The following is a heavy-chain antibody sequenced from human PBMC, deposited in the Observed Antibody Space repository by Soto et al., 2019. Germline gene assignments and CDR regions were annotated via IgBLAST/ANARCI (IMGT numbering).Heavy chain of an antibody. CDR1: GYSFTSCV. V-gene: IGHV1-3*04. J-gene: IGHJ4*02. CDR3: ARPLGYSTGYYVY. Sequence: VASVEVSCKASGYSFTSCVIHWVRQAPGQRLEWMGWINTGNGNTKYSQEFQGRVTITRDTSASIAYMELSSLRSEDAAVYYCARPLGYSTGYYVYWGQGTLVTVSS. CDR2: INTGNGNT. D-gene: IGHD3-22*01.